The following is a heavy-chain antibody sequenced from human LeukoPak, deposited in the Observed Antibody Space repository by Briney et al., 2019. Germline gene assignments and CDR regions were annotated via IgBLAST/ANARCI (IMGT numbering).Heavy chain of an antibody. Sequence: GGSPRLSCAASEFTFTSYELNWVRQAPGKGLEWVSYISSSGNTISYADSVKGRFTISRDNAKNSLYLQVISLRAEDTAVYYCARGPSIAARYDAFDIWGQGTMVTVSS. CDR3: ARGPSIAARYDAFDI. D-gene: IGHD6-6*01. V-gene: IGHV3-48*03. CDR2: ISSSGNTI. CDR1: EFTFTSYE. J-gene: IGHJ3*02.